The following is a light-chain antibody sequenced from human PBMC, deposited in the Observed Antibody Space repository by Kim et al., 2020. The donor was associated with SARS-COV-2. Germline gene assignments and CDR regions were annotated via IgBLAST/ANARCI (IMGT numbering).Light chain of an antibody. CDR3: QQYNNLPYV. Sequence: DIQMTQSPSSLSASVGDRVTITCQASQDISNYLNWYQQKPGKAPKLLIYDASNLETGVPSRFSGSGSGTDFTFTISSLQPEDIATYYCQQYNNLPYVFGQDNKLYI. CDR1: QDISNY. V-gene: IGKV1-33*01. J-gene: IGKJ2*01. CDR2: DAS.